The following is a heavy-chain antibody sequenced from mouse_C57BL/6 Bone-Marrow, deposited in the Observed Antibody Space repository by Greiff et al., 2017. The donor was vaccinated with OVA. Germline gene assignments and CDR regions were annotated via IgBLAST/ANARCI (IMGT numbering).Heavy chain of an antibody. CDR3: ARGRKGFAD. Sequence: QVQLQQPGAELVKPGASVKLSCKASGYTFTSYWMQWVKQRPGQGLEWIGEIDPSDSYTNYNQKFKGKATLTVDTSSSTAYMQLSSLTSEDSAVYYCARGRKGFADWGQGTMVTVSA. V-gene: IGHV1-50*01. CDR2: IDPSDSYT. CDR1: GYTFTSYW. J-gene: IGHJ3*01.